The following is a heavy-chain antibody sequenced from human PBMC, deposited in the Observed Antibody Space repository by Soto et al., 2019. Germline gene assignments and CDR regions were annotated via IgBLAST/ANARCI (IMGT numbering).Heavy chain of an antibody. Sequence: QVQLQESGPGLVKPSETLSLTCTVSGGSVSSGSYYWSWIRQPPGKGLEWIGYIYYSGSTNYNPSLKSRVAISVDTSKNHFSLKLSSVTAADTAVYYCARDRSYDGSGSMRYYGMDVW. D-gene: IGHD3-10*01. CDR3: ARDRSYDGSGSMRYYGMDV. CDR2: IYYSGST. CDR1: GGSVSSGSYY. V-gene: IGHV4-61*01. J-gene: IGHJ6*01.